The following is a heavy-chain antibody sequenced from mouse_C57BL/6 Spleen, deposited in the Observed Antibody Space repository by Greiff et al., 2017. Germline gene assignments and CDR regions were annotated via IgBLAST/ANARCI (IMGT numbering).Heavy chain of an antibody. Sequence: EVQGVESGGGLVQPGGSLSLSCAASGFTFTDYYMSWVRQPPGKALGWLGFIRNKANGYTTEYSASVKGRFTISRDNSQSILYLQMNALRAEDSATYYCARYYVNWYFDVWGTGTTVTVSS. D-gene: IGHD1-1*02. V-gene: IGHV7-3*01. CDR3: ARYYVNWYFDV. J-gene: IGHJ1*03. CDR1: GFTFTDYY. CDR2: IRNKANGYTT.